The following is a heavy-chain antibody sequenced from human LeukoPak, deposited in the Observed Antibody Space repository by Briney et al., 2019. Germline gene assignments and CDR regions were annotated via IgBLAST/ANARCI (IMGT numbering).Heavy chain of an antibody. V-gene: IGHV3-9*01. Sequence: GRSLRLSCAASGFTFDDYAMHWVRQAPGKGLGWASGISWNSGSIGYADSVKGRFTISRDNAKNSLYLQMNSLRAEDTALYYCAKDLVYDSSGSMDYWGQGTLVTVSS. J-gene: IGHJ4*02. CDR3: AKDLVYDSSGSMDY. CDR1: GFTFDDYA. CDR2: ISWNSGSI. D-gene: IGHD3-22*01.